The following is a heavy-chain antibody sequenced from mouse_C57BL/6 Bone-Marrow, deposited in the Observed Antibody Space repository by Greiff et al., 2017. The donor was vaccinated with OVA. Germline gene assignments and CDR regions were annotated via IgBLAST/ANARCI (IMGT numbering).Heavy chain of an antibody. Sequence: VQLQQSGAELASPGASVTLSCKASGYTFTDHFMNWVKKRPGQGLEWIGRIYPVSGDTNYNQKFMGKATFTVDRSSSTAYMVLNSLTSEDPAVYDCGRSGTIYDGYFYAMDCWGQGTSVTVSS. D-gene: IGHD2-3*01. J-gene: IGHJ4*01. CDR3: GRSGTIYDGYFYAMDC. V-gene: IGHV1-11*01. CDR2: IYPVSGDT. CDR1: GYTFTDHF.